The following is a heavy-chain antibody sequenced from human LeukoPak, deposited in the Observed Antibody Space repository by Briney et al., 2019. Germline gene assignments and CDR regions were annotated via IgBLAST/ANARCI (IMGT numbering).Heavy chain of an antibody. D-gene: IGHD3-3*01. CDR2: INPNSAGT. V-gene: IGHV1-2*02. CDR1: GYTFTFYY. Sequence: GASVKVSCKASGYTFTFYYMHWVRQAPGQGLEWMGWINPNSAGTNYAQNFQGRVTMTRYTSISTAYMELSRLRSDDTAVYYCARDLYDFWSDYYYYYMDVWGKGTTVTVSS. J-gene: IGHJ6*03. CDR3: ARDLYDFWSDYYYYYMDV.